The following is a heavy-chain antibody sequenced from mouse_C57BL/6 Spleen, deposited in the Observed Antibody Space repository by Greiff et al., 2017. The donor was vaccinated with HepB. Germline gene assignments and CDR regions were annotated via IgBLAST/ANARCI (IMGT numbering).Heavy chain of an antibody. CDR1: GYTFTSYG. CDR3: ARVIDYSNPFDY. D-gene: IGHD2-5*01. V-gene: IGHV1-81*01. Sequence: VQLQESGAELARPGASVKLSCKASGYTFTSYGISWVKQRTGQGLEWIGEIYPRSGNTYYNEKFKGKATLTADKSSSTAYMELRSLTSEDSAVYFCARVIDYSNPFDYWGQGTTLTVSS. CDR2: IYPRSGNT. J-gene: IGHJ2*01.